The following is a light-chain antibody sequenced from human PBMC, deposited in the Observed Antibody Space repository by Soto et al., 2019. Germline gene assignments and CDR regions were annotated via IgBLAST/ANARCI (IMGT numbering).Light chain of an antibody. Sequence: GDRVTSACRASQSINIYLTWYQQKPGRAPKLLIYGATTLHSGVPSRFSADGSGTDFNLTISGLQPEDFATYNCQQSSSGPLFTFGPGTKVDIK. CDR2: GAT. J-gene: IGKJ3*01. CDR1: QSINIY. V-gene: IGKV1-39*01. CDR3: QQSSSGPLFT.